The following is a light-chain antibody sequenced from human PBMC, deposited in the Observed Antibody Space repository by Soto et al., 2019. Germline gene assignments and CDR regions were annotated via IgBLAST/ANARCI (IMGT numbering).Light chain of an antibody. CDR1: SSDVGGYNY. CDR2: EVT. CDR3: SSYTNINTRACV. Sequence: QSVLTQPPSASGSPGQSVTISCTGTSSDVGGYNYVSWYQQHPGKAPKLMIYEVTKRPSGVPDRFSGSKSGNTASLTVSGLQAEDEADYYCSSYTNINTRACVFGTGTKVTVL. V-gene: IGLV2-8*01. J-gene: IGLJ1*01.